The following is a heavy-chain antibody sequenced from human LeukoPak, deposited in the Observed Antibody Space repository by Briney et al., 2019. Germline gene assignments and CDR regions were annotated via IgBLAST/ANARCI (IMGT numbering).Heavy chain of an antibody. Sequence: SETLSLTCTVSGGSNSSYYRSWIRQPPGKGLEWIGYIYYSGSTNYNPSLKSRVTISVDTSKNQFSLKLSSVTAADTAVYYCARVHDYGDYAPLDYWGQGTLVTVSS. D-gene: IGHD4-17*01. CDR3: ARVHDYGDYAPLDY. CDR2: IYYSGST. V-gene: IGHV4-59*01. J-gene: IGHJ4*02. CDR1: GGSNSSYY.